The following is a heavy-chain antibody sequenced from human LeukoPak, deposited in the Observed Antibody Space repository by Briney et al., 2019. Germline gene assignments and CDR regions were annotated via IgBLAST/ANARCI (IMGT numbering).Heavy chain of an antibody. Sequence: SETLSLTCAVSDGSISSGGYSWSWIRQPPGKGLEWIGYIYYSGSTYYNPSLKSRLTISLDTSKNQFSLKLSSVTAADTAVYYCARVVVPAAMQNYYYYMDVWGKGTTVTVSS. CDR1: DGSISSGGYS. CDR2: IYYSGST. D-gene: IGHD2-2*01. CDR3: ARVVVPAAMQNYYYYMDV. J-gene: IGHJ6*03. V-gene: IGHV4-30-4*07.